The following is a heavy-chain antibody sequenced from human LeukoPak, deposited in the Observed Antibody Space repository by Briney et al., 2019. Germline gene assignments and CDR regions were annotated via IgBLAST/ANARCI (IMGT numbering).Heavy chain of an antibody. J-gene: IGHJ2*01. D-gene: IGHD2/OR15-2a*01. V-gene: IGHV4-59*02. CDR1: GGSVSSYY. Sequence: SETLSLNCTVSGGSVSSYYWSWIRQPPGKGLEWMGYIYYSGSTNYNPSLKSRVTISVDTSKNQFSLKLSSVTAADTAVYYCARDAAAPYLNNWYFDLWGRGTLVTVSS. CDR3: ARDAAAPYLNNWYFDL. CDR2: IYYSGST.